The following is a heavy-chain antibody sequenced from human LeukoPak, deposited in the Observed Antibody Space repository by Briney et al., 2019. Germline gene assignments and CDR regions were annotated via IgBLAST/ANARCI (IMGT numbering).Heavy chain of an antibody. CDR2: IYSAGST. CDR1: LFTGSSDH. CDR3: AKGRQQRWTFDALDI. V-gene: IGHV3-53*04. Sequence: GGALRLSRVASLFTGSSDHMSCVRPAPGRGVEWVSLIYSAGSTYSADSVKGLFTISRNNSKNTLYLQKNHLIPHDTAVYYCAKGRQQRWTFDALDIWGQGTMVTVSS. J-gene: IGHJ3*02. D-gene: IGHD4-23*01.